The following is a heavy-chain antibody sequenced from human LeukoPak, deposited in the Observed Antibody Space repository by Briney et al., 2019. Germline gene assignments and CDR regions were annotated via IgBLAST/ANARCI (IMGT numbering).Heavy chain of an antibody. Sequence: GGSLRLSCAASGFTLNSYLMSWVRQAPGRGLEWVANINKDGSEENYLDSVKGRFTVSRDNAKNSLYLQMNSLRGEDTAVYYCARVHPNRNALDLWGQGTMVTISS. CDR3: ARVHPNRNALDL. CDR1: GFTLNSYL. J-gene: IGHJ3*01. D-gene: IGHD1/OR15-1a*01. CDR2: INKDGSEE. V-gene: IGHV3-7*01.